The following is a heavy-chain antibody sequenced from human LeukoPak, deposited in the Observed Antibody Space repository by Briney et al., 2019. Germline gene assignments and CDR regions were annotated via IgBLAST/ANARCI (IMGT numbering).Heavy chain of an antibody. CDR1: GFTVSGSY. D-gene: IGHD3-22*01. V-gene: IGHV3-53*01. CDR2: IYSDDRT. Sequence: PGGSLRLSCAASGFTVSGSYMSWVRQAPGKGLEWVSVIYSDDRTYYADSVKGRFTISRDNSKNTLYLQMNSLRAEDTAVYYCTRDEDYYDSSGPDVWGKGTTVTVSS. CDR3: TRDEDYYDSSGPDV. J-gene: IGHJ6*04.